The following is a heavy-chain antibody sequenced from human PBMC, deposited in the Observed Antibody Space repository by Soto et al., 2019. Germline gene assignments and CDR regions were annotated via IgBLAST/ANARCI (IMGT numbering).Heavy chain of an antibody. D-gene: IGHD3-9*01. V-gene: IGHV3-30-3*01. CDR2: ISYDGSNT. CDR1: GFTSSNYA. CDR3: ATDPSDDIRGYYCDY. Sequence: HPGGSLRLSCAASGFTSSNYAMHWVRQAPGKGMEWVAAISYDGSNTYYADSVKGRSTISRDNSNNTLYLQMDSLRSADTAVYYCATDPSDDIRGYYCDYWGQGTLVTVSS. J-gene: IGHJ4*02.